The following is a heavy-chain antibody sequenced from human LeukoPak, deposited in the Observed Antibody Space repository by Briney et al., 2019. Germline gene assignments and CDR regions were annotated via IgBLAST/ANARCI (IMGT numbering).Heavy chain of an antibody. Sequence: ASVNVSCKVSGYTLTELSMHWLRQDPGTGIEWTGGFDPEDGEIIYAQKFQGRVTMTEDTSTDTAYMELSSLRSEDTAVYYCATSERGPDYYGMDVWGQGTTVTVSS. J-gene: IGHJ6*02. D-gene: IGHD1-26*01. V-gene: IGHV1-24*01. CDR1: GYTLTELS. CDR2: FDPEDGEI. CDR3: ATSERGPDYYGMDV.